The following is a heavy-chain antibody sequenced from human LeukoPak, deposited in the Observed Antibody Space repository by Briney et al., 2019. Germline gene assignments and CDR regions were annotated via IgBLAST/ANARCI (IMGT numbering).Heavy chain of an antibody. CDR1: GFTFSSYA. V-gene: IGHV3-30-3*01. J-gene: IGHJ4*02. CDR3: ARLAVAGTEGFDY. CDR2: ISYDGSNK. D-gene: IGHD6-19*01. Sequence: GGSLRLSCAASGFTFSSYAMHWVRQAPGKGLEWVAVISYDGSNKYYADSVKGRFTISRDNSKNTLYPQMNSLRAEDTAVYYCARLAVAGTEGFDYWGQGTLVTVSS.